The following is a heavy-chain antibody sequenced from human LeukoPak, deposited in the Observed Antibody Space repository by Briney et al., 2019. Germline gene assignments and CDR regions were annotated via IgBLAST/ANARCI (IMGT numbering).Heavy chain of an antibody. J-gene: IGHJ4*02. D-gene: IGHD6-13*01. CDR1: GFSVRGYW. V-gene: IGHV3-7*01. CDR3: AREWQGGIAAAGTRIEGDY. CDR2: IKHDGSEK. Sequence: GGSLRLSCAVSGFSVRGYWMTCGREAPGKGLEWVANIKHDGSEKNYVDSVKGRFTISRDNAENSLFLQMNSLRVEDTAVYYCAREWQGGIAAAGTRIEGDYWGQGTLVAVSS.